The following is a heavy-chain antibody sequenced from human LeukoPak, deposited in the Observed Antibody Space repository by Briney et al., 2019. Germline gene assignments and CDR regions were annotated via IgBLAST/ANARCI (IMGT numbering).Heavy chain of an antibody. D-gene: IGHD3-10*01. Sequence: ASVKVSCKASGYTFTGYYMHWVRQAPGQGLEWMGWINPNSGGTNYAQKFQGRVTITRNTSISTAYMELSSLRSEDTAVYYCARGPSMRMVRGVISRYYFDYWGQGTLVTVSS. CDR2: INPNSGGT. CDR3: ARGPSMRMVRGVISRYYFDY. V-gene: IGHV1-2*02. CDR1: GYTFTGYY. J-gene: IGHJ4*02.